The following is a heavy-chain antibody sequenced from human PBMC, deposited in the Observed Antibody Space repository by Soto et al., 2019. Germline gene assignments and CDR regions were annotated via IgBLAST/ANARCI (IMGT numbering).Heavy chain of an antibody. J-gene: IGHJ6*02. V-gene: IGHV1-69*13. CDR1: GGTFSSYA. CDR2: TIPFLGTS. Sequence: SVKVSCKASGGTFSSYALNWVRQAPGQGLEWMGGTIPFLGTSNYAQKFQGRVTITADESTSTAYMELRSLRSEDTAVYYCARVGYITNYAMAVWGQGTTVTVSS. CDR3: ARVGYITNYAMAV. D-gene: IGHD2-8*02.